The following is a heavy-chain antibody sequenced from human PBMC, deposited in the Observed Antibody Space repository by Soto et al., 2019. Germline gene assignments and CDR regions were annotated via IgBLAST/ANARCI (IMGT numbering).Heavy chain of an antibody. CDR2: IGGYKRNT. CDR1: GYTFTNYG. D-gene: IGHD5-18*01. Sequence: GASVKVSCKGSGYTFTNYGVSWVGQAPGQSLEWKGWIGGYKRNTNYAQKIQGRVTLTTNTSTSKTYNELRSLDSDETDGDYCPPHTLDTGRPSGYWGQGTLVTVSS. CDR3: PPHTLDTGRPSGY. V-gene: IGHV1-18*01. J-gene: IGHJ4*02.